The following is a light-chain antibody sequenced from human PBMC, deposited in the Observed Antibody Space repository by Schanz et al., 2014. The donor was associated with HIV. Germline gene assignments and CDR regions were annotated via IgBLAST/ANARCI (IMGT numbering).Light chain of an antibody. Sequence: QSLLTQPPSASGTPGQTVTISCSGGISTIAGRSVDWYQHLPGTAPRLLIYDDNNRPSGVPDRFSASRSGASASLAITGLQAEDEGDYYCSSYAGSNWVFGGGTKLTVL. CDR3: SSYAGSNWV. J-gene: IGLJ3*02. V-gene: IGLV1-44*01. CDR1: ISTIAGRS. CDR2: DDN.